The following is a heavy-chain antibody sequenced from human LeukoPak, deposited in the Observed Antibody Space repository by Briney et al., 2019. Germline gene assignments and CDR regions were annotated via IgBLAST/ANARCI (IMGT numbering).Heavy chain of an antibody. Sequence: SETLSLTCTVSGGSISSGGYYWSWIRQPAGKGLEWIGRIYSSGSTNYNPSLKSRVTISVDTSKNQFSLKLSSVTAADTAVYYCARGLEGYNWFDPWGQGTLVTVSS. V-gene: IGHV4-61*02. CDR1: GGSISSGGYY. CDR3: ARGLEGYNWFDP. CDR2: IYSSGST. D-gene: IGHD3-3*01. J-gene: IGHJ5*02.